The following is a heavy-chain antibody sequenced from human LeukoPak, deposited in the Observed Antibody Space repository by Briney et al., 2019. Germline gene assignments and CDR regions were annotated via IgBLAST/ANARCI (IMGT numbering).Heavy chain of an antibody. CDR2: TYYSGTT. CDR1: GGSISSGGNY. J-gene: IGHJ4*02. V-gene: IGHV4-31*03. Sequence: SQTLSLTCNVSGGSISSGGNYWSWLRHHPGKGLEGIWYTYYSGTTYYNQSLKSRVTISVDTSKNQFSLQVSSVTAAATVLYYCARGSADYYDSRGYNPGYFDYWVQGTLLTVSS. D-gene: IGHD3-22*01. CDR3: ARGSADYYDSRGYNPGYFDY.